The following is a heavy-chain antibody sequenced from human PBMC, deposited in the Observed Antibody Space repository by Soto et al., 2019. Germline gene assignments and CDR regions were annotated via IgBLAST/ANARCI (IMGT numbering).Heavy chain of an antibody. Sequence: SETLSLTCAVYGGSFSGYYWSWIRQPPGKGLEWIGEINHSGSTNYNPSLKSRVTISVDTSKNQFSLKLSSVTAADTAVYYCARVSGIYFYGMDVWGQGTTVT. D-gene: IGHD3-10*01. J-gene: IGHJ6*02. CDR2: INHSGST. CDR3: ARVSGIYFYGMDV. CDR1: GGSFSGYY. V-gene: IGHV4-34*01.